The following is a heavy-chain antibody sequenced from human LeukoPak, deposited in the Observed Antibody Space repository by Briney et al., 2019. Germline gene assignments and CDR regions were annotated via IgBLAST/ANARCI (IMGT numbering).Heavy chain of an antibody. V-gene: IGHV3-23*01. J-gene: IGHJ5*02. Sequence: PGGSLRLSCAASGFTFTTFAMNWVRQAPGKGLEWVSAISNSGGTTYYADSVKGRFTISRDNSKSTLYLQMNSLRAEDTAIYYCAKDPSVRLRWKKLFGPWGQGTLVTVTS. CDR2: ISNSGGTT. D-gene: IGHD2-21*02. CDR1: GFTFTTFA. CDR3: AKDPSVRLRWKKLFGP.